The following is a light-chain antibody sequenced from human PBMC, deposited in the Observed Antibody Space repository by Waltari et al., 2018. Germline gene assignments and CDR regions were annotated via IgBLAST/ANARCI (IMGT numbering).Light chain of an antibody. CDR2: DAS. V-gene: IGKV3-11*01. Sequence: EIVLTQSPATLSLSPGERATLSCRASQRVHSYLAWYQQKPGQAPRLLIYDASNRATGIPARFSGSGSGTDFTLTISSLEPEDFAVYYCQQRSNWPPLYTFGQGTELEIK. CDR1: QRVHSY. CDR3: QQRSNWPPLYT. J-gene: IGKJ2*01.